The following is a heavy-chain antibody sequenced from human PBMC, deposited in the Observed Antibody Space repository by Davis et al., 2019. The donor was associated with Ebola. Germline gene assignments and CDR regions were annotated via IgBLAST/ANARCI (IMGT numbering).Heavy chain of an antibody. V-gene: IGHV4-34*01. J-gene: IGHJ4*02. Sequence: PGGSLRLSCAVYGGSFSGYYWSWIRQPPGKGLEWIGEINHSGSTNYNPSLKSRVTISVDTSKNQFSLKLSSVTAADTAVYYCARAISDYYDSSGYLDYWGQGTLVTVSS. D-gene: IGHD3-22*01. CDR2: INHSGST. CDR3: ARAISDYYDSSGYLDY. CDR1: GGSFSGYY.